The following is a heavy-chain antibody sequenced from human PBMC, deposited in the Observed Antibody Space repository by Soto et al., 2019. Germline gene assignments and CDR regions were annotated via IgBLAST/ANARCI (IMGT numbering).Heavy chain of an antibody. D-gene: IGHD6-6*01. J-gene: IGHJ6*02. V-gene: IGHV3-11*01. CDR1: GFTFSDYY. CDR2: ISNTGSTR. CDR3: ARDRATRRGYFWSGVDV. Sequence: GGSLRLSCAASGFTFSDYYMSWIRQAPGKGLEWVSYISNTGSTRYYADSVKGRFTISRDNATKSLFLQMNSLRAEDKAVYYCARDRATRRGYFWSGVDVWGQGTTVTVSS.